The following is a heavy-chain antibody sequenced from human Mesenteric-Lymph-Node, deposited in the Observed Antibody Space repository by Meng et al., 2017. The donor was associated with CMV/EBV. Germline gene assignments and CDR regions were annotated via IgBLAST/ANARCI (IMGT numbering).Heavy chain of an antibody. CDR2: IYYRGST. CDR1: GGSVSSGSSF. CDR3: ARRGHLAYTFDI. V-gene: IGHV4-61*03. D-gene: IGHD2-2*02. J-gene: IGHJ3*02. Sequence: GSLRLSCTVSGGSVSSGSSFWSWIRQPPGKGLEWIGDIYYRGSTNYNPSLKSRVTISVDTSMTHVSLQLTSVTAADTAVYYCARRGHLAYTFDIWGQGTMVTVSS.